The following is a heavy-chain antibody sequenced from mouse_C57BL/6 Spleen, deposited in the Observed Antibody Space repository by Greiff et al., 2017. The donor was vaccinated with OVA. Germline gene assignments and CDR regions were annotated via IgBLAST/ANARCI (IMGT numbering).Heavy chain of an antibody. CDR3: ARHEGEYGYDYAMDY. Sequence: VKLMESGAELVKPGASVKLSCKASGYTFTEYTIHWVKQRSGQGLEWIGWFYPGSGSIKYNEKFKDKATLTADKSSSTVYMELSRLTSEDSAVYFCARHEGEYGYDYAMDYWGQGTSVTVSS. J-gene: IGHJ4*01. CDR2: FYPGSGSI. D-gene: IGHD2-2*01. CDR1: GYTFTEYT. V-gene: IGHV1-62-2*01.